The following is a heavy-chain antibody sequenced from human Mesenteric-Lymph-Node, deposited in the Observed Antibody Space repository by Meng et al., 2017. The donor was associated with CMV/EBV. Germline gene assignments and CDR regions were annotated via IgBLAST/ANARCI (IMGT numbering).Heavy chain of an antibody. V-gene: IGHV3-23*01. CDR3: AKILKVRFLEWLSMDV. D-gene: IGHD3-3*01. CDR2: ISAHADET. J-gene: IGHJ6*02. CDR1: GFTFSSYA. Sequence: GGSLRLSCAASGFTFSSYAMTWVRQAPGKGLEWVSGISAHADETIYRDSVKGRFTISRDNSKNTLYLQMNSLRAEDTAVYYCAKILKVRFLEWLSMDVWGQGTTVTVSS.